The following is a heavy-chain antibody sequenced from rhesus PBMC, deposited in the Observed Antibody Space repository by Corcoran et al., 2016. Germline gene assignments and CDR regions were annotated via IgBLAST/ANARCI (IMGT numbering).Heavy chain of an antibody. CDR3: AREIYGGGVDY. CDR1: GGSISSGYYY. V-gene: IGHV4-122*02. J-gene: IGHJ4*01. D-gene: IGHD4-29*01. CDR2: ITYSGST. Sequence: QVQLQESGPGLVKPSETLSLTCAVSGGSISSGYYYWSWIRQPPGKGLEWIGYITYSGSTSDNPARKSRVTISRDTCKNQFCLKLSSVTAADTAVYYCAREIYGGGVDYWGQGVLVTVSS.